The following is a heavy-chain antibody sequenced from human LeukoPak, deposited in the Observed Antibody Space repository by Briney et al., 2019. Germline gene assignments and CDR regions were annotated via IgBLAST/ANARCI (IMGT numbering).Heavy chain of an antibody. D-gene: IGHD3-10*01. V-gene: IGHV3-23*01. J-gene: IGHJ6*02. Sequence: PGGSLRLSCAASGFTFSSYAMSWVRQAPGQGLEWVSTLSDSGGDTYYADSVKGRFTISRDNSKSTLYLQMKSLRAEDTAVYYCAKVPYSDYGSGRPPFMDAWGQGTTVAISS. CDR3: AKVPYSDYGSGRPPFMDA. CDR2: LSDSGGDT. CDR1: GFTFSSYA.